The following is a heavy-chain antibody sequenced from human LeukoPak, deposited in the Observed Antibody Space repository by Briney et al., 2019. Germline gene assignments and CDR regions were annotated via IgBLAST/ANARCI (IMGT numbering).Heavy chain of an antibody. Sequence: AGGSLRLSCAASGFTFSSYVMSWVRQAPGKGLEWVSAISDSGGSTYYADSVKGRFTISRDNSKNTLYLQMKSLRAEDTAVYYCAKGGGYEAQYYYYYLDVWGKGTTVTISS. CDR1: GFTFSSYV. J-gene: IGHJ6*03. CDR2: ISDSGGST. V-gene: IGHV3-23*01. D-gene: IGHD5-12*01. CDR3: AKGGGYEAQYYYYYLDV.